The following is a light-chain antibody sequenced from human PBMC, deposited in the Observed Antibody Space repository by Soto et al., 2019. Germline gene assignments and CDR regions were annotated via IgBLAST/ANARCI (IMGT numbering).Light chain of an antibody. CDR1: SSDVGGYNY. V-gene: IGLV2-14*01. Sequence: QSVLTQPASVSGSPGQSITISCTGTSSDVGGYNYVSWYQQHPGKAPKLMIYEVTNRPSGVSNRFSGSKSVNTSSLTISGLQAEDEADYYCSSYTSTNTPVFGSGTKLTV. CDR3: SSYTSTNTPV. CDR2: EVT. J-gene: IGLJ1*01.